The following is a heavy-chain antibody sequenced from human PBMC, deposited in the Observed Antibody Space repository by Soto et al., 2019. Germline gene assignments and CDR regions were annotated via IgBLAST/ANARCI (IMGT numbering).Heavy chain of an antibody. V-gene: IGHV5-51*01. D-gene: IGHD3-3*01. J-gene: IGHJ2*01. Sequence: GESLKISCQGSGYYFSDYWIGWVRQMPGRGLEWMGIIHPRDSDTKYSPSFQGHVTFSVDTSTSTAFLYWNSLKASDTAIYYCARQYYNFWSGSYSGSSYFDFWGRGTLVTVSS. CDR1: GYYFSDYW. CDR2: IHPRDSDT. CDR3: ARQYYNFWSGSYSGSSYFDF.